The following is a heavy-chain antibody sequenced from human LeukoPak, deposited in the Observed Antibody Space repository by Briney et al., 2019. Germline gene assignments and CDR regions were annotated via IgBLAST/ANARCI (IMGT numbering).Heavy chain of an antibody. Sequence: GGSLRLSCAASGFTFSTFAMIWVRQPPGRGLEWVSSIFPSGGEIHYADSVRGRFTISRDNSKSTLSLQMNSLRAEDTAVYYCARDLYPGYWGQGTLVTVSS. V-gene: IGHV3-23*01. CDR3: ARDLYPGY. J-gene: IGHJ4*02. CDR2: IFPSGGEI. CDR1: GFTFSTFA. D-gene: IGHD3-16*01.